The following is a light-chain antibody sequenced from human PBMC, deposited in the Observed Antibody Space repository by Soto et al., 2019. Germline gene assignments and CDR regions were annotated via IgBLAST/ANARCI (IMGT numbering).Light chain of an antibody. J-gene: IGLJ3*02. CDR1: SSNIGAGYD. CDR2: GNT. V-gene: IGLV1-40*01. Sequence: QSVLTQPPSVSGAPGQRVTIACTGSSSNIGAGYDVHWYQHLPGTAPKLLIYGNTNRPSGVPDRFSGSQSGTSASLAISGLQAEDECDYYCQSYDISLSGVFGGGTKVTVL. CDR3: QSYDISLSGV.